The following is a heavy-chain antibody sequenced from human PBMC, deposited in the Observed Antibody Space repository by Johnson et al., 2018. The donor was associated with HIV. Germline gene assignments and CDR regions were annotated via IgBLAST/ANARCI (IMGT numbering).Heavy chain of an antibody. J-gene: IGHJ3*02. CDR3: ARDTYSSDACDI. CDR1: GFTFDVYG. CDR2: IHWNGGST. V-gene: IGHV3-20*04. Sequence: VQLVESGGVVVQPGGSLRLSCAAPGFTFDVYGMSWVRQAPGKGLEWVSGIHWNGGSTGYAESVKGRFTISRDNAKNSLYLQMNSLRAEDTALYYCARDTYSSDACDIWGQGTMVTVSS. D-gene: IGHD4-11*01.